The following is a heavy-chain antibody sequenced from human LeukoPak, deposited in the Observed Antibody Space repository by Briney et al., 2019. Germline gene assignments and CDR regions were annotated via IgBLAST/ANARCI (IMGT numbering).Heavy chain of an antibody. D-gene: IGHD3-22*01. CDR1: GYTFSDDY. V-gene: IGHV1-2*02. Sequence: ASVKVSCKASGYTFSDDYIHWVRQTPGQGLERMAWINPQSGATNYAQKFKGRITTTRDMSITTAYMELTTLRPDDTAVYYCVRAGDDSGRYFAYWRQGNLVTVSS. J-gene: IGHJ4*02. CDR2: INPQSGAT. CDR3: VRAGDDSGRYFAY.